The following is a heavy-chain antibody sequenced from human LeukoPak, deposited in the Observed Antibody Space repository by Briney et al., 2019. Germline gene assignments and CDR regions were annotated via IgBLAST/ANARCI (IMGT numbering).Heavy chain of an antibody. Sequence: GGSLRLSCAASGFTFSSYSMNWVRQAPGKGLEWVSSISSSSSYIYYADSVKGRFTISRDNAKNSLYLQMNSLRAEDTAVYYCARAFPLDYYYGMDVWGKGTTVTVSS. V-gene: IGHV3-21*01. CDR3: ARAFPLDYYYGMDV. CDR2: ISSSSSYI. CDR1: GFTFSSYS. J-gene: IGHJ6*04. D-gene: IGHD2/OR15-2a*01.